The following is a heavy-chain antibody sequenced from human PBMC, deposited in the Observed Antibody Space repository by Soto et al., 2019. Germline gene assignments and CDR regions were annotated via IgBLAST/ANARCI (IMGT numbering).Heavy chain of an antibody. D-gene: IGHD5-12*01. CDR3: ARDTGYDHDAFDI. Sequence: QVQLVQSGAEVKKPGASVKVSCKASGYSFITSYYMHWVRQAPGQGLERMGIINPTGSVTKYSQRFQGRLTMTRDTSTRPDYMELTTLTSEDTAVYFCARDTGYDHDAFDIWGQGTMVTVSS. V-gene: IGHV1-46*01. J-gene: IGHJ3*02. CDR2: INPTGSVT. CDR1: GYSFITSYY.